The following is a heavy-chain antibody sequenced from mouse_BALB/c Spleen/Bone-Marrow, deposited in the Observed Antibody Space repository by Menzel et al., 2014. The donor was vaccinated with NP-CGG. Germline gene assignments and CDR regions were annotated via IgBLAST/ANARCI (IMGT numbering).Heavy chain of an antibody. Sequence: QVTLKVCGPGILQPSQTLSLTCSFSGFSLSTSGMGVSWIRQPSGRGLEWLTHIYWDDNKRYNPSLKSRLTISKDPSGNQVFLKITSADTADTATYYCVRLDSSGYGRNAMDYWVKEPQSPSPQ. D-gene: IGHD3-2*01. CDR1: GFSLSTSGMG. V-gene: IGHV8-12*01. CDR2: IYWDDNK. J-gene: IGHJ4*01. CDR3: VRLDSSGYGRNAMDY.